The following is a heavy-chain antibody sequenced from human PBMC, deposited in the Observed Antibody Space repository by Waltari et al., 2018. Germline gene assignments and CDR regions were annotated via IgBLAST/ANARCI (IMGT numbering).Heavy chain of an antibody. CDR2: TSYDGSDK. CDR3: ARDWAGTAQFPYYYYGMDV. D-gene: IGHD1-1*01. V-gene: IGHV3-30*04. CDR1: GFTFSNYA. J-gene: IGHJ6*02. Sequence: QVQLVESGGGVVQPGRSLRLSCAASGFTFSNYAMPWVRQAPGKGLEWVAVTSYDGSDKHYADSVKGRFTISRDNSKNTLYLQMNSLRDEDTAVYYCARDWAGTAQFPYYYYGMDVWGQGTTVTVSS.